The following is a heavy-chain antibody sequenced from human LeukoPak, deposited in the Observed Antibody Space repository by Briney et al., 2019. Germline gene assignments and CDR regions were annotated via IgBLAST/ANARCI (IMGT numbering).Heavy chain of an antibody. V-gene: IGHV3-48*03. J-gene: IGHJ4*02. CDR3: ARGPRYDSSGYCRY. CDR2: ISSSGSTI. D-gene: IGHD3-22*01. Sequence: PGGSLRLSCAASGFTFSSYEMNWVRQAPGKGLEWVSYISSSGSTIYYADSAKGRFTISRDNAKNSLYLQMNSLRAEDTAVYYCARGPRYDSSGYCRYWGQGTLVTVSS. CDR1: GFTFSSYE.